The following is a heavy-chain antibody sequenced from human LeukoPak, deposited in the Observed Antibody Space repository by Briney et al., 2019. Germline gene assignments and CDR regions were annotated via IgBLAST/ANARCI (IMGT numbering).Heavy chain of an antibody. CDR2: INYSGNI. CDR1: GGSIRSGGYY. J-gene: IGHJ4*02. V-gene: IGHV4-31*03. Sequence: SETLSLTCTVSGGSIRSGGYYWSWIRQHPGKGLEWIGYINYSGNIYYNPSLKSRVIISVDTSKNQFSLKLDSVTAADTAVYYCARPRSGEFDYWGQGTLVTVSS. D-gene: IGHD3-10*01. CDR3: ARPRSGEFDY.